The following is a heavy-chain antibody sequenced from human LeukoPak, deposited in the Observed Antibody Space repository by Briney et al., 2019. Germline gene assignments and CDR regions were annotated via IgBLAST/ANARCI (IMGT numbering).Heavy chain of an antibody. CDR3: ARLYGSGSDFDF. J-gene: IGHJ3*01. V-gene: IGHV4-59*08. Sequence: PSETLSLTCSVSGGSISSQYWSWVRQPPGKGLEWIGYIYYSGNANYNPSLKSRVTISVDTSKNQLSLKMTSVTAADTAVYYCARLYGSGSDFDFWGQGTMVTVPS. D-gene: IGHD3-10*01. CDR2: IYYSGNA. CDR1: GGSISSQY.